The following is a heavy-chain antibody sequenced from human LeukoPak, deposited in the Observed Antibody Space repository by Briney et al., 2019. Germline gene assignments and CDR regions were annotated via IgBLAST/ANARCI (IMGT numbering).Heavy chain of an antibody. CDR2: IYNSGST. V-gene: IGHV4-38-2*02. CDR3: ARATYYYDSSGYKFGYYYMDV. J-gene: IGHJ6*03. CDR1: GYSISSGYY. Sequence: SETLSLTCTVSGYSISSGYYWGWIRQPPGKGLEWIGAIYNSGSTYYNPSIKSRVTISVDTSKNQFSLKLSSVTAADTAMYYCARATYYYDSSGYKFGYYYMDVWGKGTTVTISS. D-gene: IGHD3-22*01.